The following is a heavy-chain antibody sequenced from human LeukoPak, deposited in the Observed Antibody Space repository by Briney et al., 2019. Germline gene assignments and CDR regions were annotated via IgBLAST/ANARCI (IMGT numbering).Heavy chain of an antibody. D-gene: IGHD6-13*01. CDR2: IRYDGSNK. J-gene: IGHJ4*02. CDR1: GFTLSSYG. V-gene: IGHV3-30*02. Sequence: GGSLRLSCAASGFTLSSYGMHWVRQAPGKGLEWVAFIRYDGSNKYYADSVKGRFTISRDNAKNSLYLQMNSLRAEDTAVYYCARDSSPDYWGQGTLVTVSS. CDR3: ARDSSPDY.